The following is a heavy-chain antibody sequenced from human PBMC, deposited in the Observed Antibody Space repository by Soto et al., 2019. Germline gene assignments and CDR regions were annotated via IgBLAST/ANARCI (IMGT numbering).Heavy chain of an antibody. D-gene: IGHD3-3*01. V-gene: IGHV4-34*01. J-gene: IGHJ6*02. CDR3: AXGYYDFWSSSGMDV. Sequence: SETLSLTCAVYGGSFSGYYWSWIRQPPGKGLEWIGEINHSGSTNYNPSLKSRVTISVDTSKNQFSLKLSSVTAADTAVYYCAXGYYDFWSSSGMDVWGQGTTVTVSS. CDR1: GGSFSGYY. CDR2: INHSGST.